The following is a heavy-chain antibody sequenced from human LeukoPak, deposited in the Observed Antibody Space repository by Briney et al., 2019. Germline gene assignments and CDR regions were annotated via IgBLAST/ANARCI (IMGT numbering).Heavy chain of an antibody. CDR1: GFTFSRYW. CDR3: ARGARLATILLNYYYGMDV. Sequence: GGSLGLSCAASGFTFSRYWMHWVRQAPGEGLVWVSRIDEHGTTIDYADSVRDRFTISRDNAKNTLYLHMNSLRVEDTAVYYCARGARLATILLNYYYGMDVWGQGTTVTVSS. V-gene: IGHV3-74*01. D-gene: IGHD5-24*01. J-gene: IGHJ6*02. CDR2: IDEHGTTI.